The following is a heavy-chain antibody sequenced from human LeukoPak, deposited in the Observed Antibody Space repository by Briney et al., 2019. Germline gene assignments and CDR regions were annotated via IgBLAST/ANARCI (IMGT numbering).Heavy chain of an antibody. J-gene: IGHJ4*02. V-gene: IGHV3-23*01. CDR2: ISGSGGST. CDR1: GFTFSSYV. CDR3: AKDPQRSSGYYYEVDY. D-gene: IGHD3-22*01. Sequence: PGGSLSLSCAASGFTFSSYVVSWVRQATGKGLESVSAISGSGGSTYYAYSVKGRFTISRDNSKNTLYLQMNSLRAEDTAVYYCAKDPQRSSGYYYEVDYWGQGTLVTVSS.